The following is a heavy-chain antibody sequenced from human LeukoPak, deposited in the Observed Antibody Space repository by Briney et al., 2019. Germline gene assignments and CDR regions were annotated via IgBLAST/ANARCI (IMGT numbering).Heavy chain of an antibody. Sequence: ASVKVSCKTSKNMFTGYFMHWVRQAPGQGLEWIGWINPNSGGTLFARRFQGRVTMTRDTSTGATYMELSRLTSDDTALYYCAAQCNDDFCYKRDYMDVWGKGTMVIVSS. CDR2: INPNSGGT. J-gene: IGHJ6*03. CDR3: AAQCNDDFCYKRDYMDV. V-gene: IGHV1-2*02. D-gene: IGHD2-2*02. CDR1: KNMFTGYF.